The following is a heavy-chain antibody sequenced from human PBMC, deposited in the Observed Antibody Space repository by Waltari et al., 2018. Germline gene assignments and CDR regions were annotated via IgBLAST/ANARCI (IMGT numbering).Heavy chain of an antibody. V-gene: IGHV1-2*02. CDR3: ARDFWSAGSR. D-gene: IGHD3-3*01. J-gene: IGHJ4*02. CDR2: VFPDTGGP. Sequence: QVQLVQSGAEVKKPGASVKVSCKASGYMFSDYHIHWVRQAPGQGPEWMGWVFPDTGGPNYAQKFQGRVTMTRDTSITTAYLELSRLRSDDTAIYYCARDFWSAGSRWGQGTLVTVSS. CDR1: GYMFSDYH.